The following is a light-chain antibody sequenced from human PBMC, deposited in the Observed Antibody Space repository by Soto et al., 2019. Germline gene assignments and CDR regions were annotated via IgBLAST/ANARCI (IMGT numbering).Light chain of an antibody. Sequence: EIVVTQSSRTVSLSRGDRATXSCRASQSVRSNLAWYQQKPGQAPRLLIYDASTMATGIPARFRGSRSATEFTLTISSLHSEDFAIYYCQQCKIWPLTFARGTKVDI. CDR1: QSVRSN. CDR3: QQCKIWPLT. V-gene: IGKV3-15*01. J-gene: IGKJ4*01. CDR2: DAS.